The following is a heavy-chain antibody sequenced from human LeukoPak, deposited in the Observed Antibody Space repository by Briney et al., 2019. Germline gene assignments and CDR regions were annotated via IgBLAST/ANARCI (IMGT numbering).Heavy chain of an antibody. CDR1: GGSISSGSYY. Sequence: TSETLSLTCTVSGGSISSGSYYWSWIRQPAGKGLEWIGRIYTSGSTNYNPSLKSRVTISVDTSKNQFSLKLSSVTAADTAVYYCAREKWELLTLGAFDIWGQGTMVTVSS. V-gene: IGHV4-61*02. CDR3: AREKWELLTLGAFDI. D-gene: IGHD1-26*01. J-gene: IGHJ3*02. CDR2: IYTSGST.